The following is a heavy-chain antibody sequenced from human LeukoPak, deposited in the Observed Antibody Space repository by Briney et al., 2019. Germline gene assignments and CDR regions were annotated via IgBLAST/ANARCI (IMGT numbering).Heavy chain of an antibody. CDR2: ITSSSTYI. V-gene: IGHV3-21*01. D-gene: IGHD5-24*01. Sequence: PGGSLRLSCAASGFTFSSYSMNWVRQAPGKGLEWVSSITSSSTYIYYADSVKGRFTISRDNAKNSLYLQMNSLRAVDTAVYYCARENGMAPPDYWGQGTLVTVSS. CDR1: GFTFSSYS. J-gene: IGHJ4*02. CDR3: ARENGMAPPDY.